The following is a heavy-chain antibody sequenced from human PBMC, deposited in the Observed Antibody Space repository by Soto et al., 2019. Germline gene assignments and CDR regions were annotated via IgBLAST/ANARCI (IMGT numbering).Heavy chain of an antibody. Sequence: VGSLRLSCAASGFTFENFGMSWVRQAPGKGLEWISSISGSGLNKYYADSVKGRFTISRDNSKNTVYLELSNLRAEDTAVYHCAKNQGVELVPLATVDWFDPWGQGSVVTVSS. CDR2: ISGSGLNK. CDR1: GFTFENFG. CDR3: AKNQGVELVPLATVDWFDP. J-gene: IGHJ5*02. D-gene: IGHD1-26*01. V-gene: IGHV3-23*01.